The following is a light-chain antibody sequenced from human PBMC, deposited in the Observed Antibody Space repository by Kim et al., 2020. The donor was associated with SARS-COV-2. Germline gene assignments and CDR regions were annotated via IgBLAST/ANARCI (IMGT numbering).Light chain of an antibody. CDR1: LSVSTR. CDR2: EVS. J-gene: IGKJ5*01. Sequence: EVVLTQSPATLSLSPGERANLSCRASLSVSTRLAWYQQKPGQPPRLLMYEVSNRATATPARFSGSGSGTDFTLTISSLEPEDFAVYYCQQRKSWPLTFGQGTRLEIK. V-gene: IGKV3-11*01. CDR3: QQRKSWPLT.